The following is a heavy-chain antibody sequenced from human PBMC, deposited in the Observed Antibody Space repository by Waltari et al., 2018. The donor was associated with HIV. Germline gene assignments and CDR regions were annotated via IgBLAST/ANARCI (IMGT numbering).Heavy chain of an antibody. V-gene: IGHV1-8*01. CDR2: INPNSGNT. CDR3: SRGRGYSYGYSDL. CDR1: GYTFTNYD. J-gene: IGHJ4*02. Sequence: QVQLVQSGAEVRKPGASVKVSCKASGYTFTNYDINWVRQATGQGLEWMGWINPNSGNTGYAPKFQGRGTMTRDTSRSTAYMGLTSLTSEDTAVYHCSRGRGYSYGYSDLWGQGTLVTVSS. D-gene: IGHD5-18*01.